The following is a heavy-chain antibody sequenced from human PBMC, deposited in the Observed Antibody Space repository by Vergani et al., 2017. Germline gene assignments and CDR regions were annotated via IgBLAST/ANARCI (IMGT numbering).Heavy chain of an antibody. Sequence: EVQLVESGGGLVKPGGSLRLSCAASGFTFSSYSMNWVRQAPGKGLEWVSSISSSSSYIYYADSVKGRFTISRDNAKNSLYLQMNSLRAEDTAVYYCARSSIAEYDFDYWGQGTLVTVSS. CDR1: GFTFSSYS. CDR2: ISSSSSYI. J-gene: IGHJ4*02. D-gene: IGHD6-6*01. CDR3: ARSSIAEYDFDY. V-gene: IGHV3-21*01.